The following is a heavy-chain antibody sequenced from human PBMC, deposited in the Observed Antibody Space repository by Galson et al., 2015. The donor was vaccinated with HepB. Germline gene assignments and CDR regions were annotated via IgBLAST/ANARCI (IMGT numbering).Heavy chain of an antibody. V-gene: IGHV3-21*01. CDR2: ISSSGSYI. Sequence: SLRLSCAASGFTFSTYAMNWVRQAPGKGLEWVSSISSSGSYIYYADSVKGRFTISRDNAKNSLYLQMNSLRAEDTAVYYCARTGLYSSGWYGIDYWGQGTLVTVSS. J-gene: IGHJ4*02. CDR1: GFTFSTYA. CDR3: ARTGLYSSGWYGIDY. D-gene: IGHD6-19*01.